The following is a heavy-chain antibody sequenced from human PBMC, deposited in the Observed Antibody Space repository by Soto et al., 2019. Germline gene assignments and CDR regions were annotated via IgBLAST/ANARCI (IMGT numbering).Heavy chain of an antibody. CDR2: ISSSGSFK. CDR3: ARDPHIGTTLEWADS. CDR1: GFRFSIDS. V-gene: IGHV3-21*01. J-gene: IGHJ4*02. D-gene: IGHD3-3*01. Sequence: GGSLRLSCAASGFRFSIDSMGLVRQSPGKGLEWVSSISSSGSFKNYADSVKGRFTISRDNAKNSLYLLLSGLKEEDTAVYYCARDPHIGTTLEWADSWGEGNLVAVXS.